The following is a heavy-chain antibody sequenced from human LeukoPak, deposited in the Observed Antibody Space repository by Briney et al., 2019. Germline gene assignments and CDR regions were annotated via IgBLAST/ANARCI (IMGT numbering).Heavy chain of an antibody. Sequence: GGSLRLSCAASGFTVSSNYMSWVRQAPGKGLEWVSVIYSGGSTYYADSVKGRFTISRDNSKNTLYLQVNSLRAEDTAVYYCARDGYIYGTDYWGQGTLVTVSS. J-gene: IGHJ4*02. CDR3: ARDGYIYGTDY. V-gene: IGHV3-66*01. CDR1: GFTVSSNY. CDR2: IYSGGST. D-gene: IGHD5-18*01.